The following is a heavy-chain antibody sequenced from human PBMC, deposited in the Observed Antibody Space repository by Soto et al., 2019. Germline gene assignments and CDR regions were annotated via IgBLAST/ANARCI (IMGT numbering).Heavy chain of an antibody. D-gene: IGHD5-18*01. J-gene: IGHJ5*02. CDR1: GFTFNYYN. V-gene: IGHV3-21*06. CDR2: ISSRSNYI. Sequence: GGSLRLSCAASGFTFNYYNINWVRQSPGKGLEWVSSISSRSNYIYYADSVKGRFTISRDDAKNTLYLQMNSLRAEDTAVYYCARNPWGAMVNWFDPWGQGTLVTVSS. CDR3: ARNPWGAMVNWFDP.